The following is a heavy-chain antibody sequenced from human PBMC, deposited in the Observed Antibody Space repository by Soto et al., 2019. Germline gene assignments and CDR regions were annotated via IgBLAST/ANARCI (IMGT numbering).Heavy chain of an antibody. CDR1: GGSIRSYY. CDR2: IYYSGST. J-gene: IGHJ6*02. Sequence: XXTLSLPFTVSGGSIRSYYWRWIRQPPGKGLEWIGYIYYSGSTNYNPSLKSRVTISVDTSKNQFSLKLSSVTAADTAVYYCATHSSGWYDYYYYGMDVWGQGTTVTVSS. D-gene: IGHD6-19*01. V-gene: IGHV4-59*01. CDR3: ATHSSGWYDYYYYGMDV.